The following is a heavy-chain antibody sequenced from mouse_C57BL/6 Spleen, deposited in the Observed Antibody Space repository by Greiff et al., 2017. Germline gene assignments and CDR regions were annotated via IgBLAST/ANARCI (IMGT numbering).Heavy chain of an antibody. CDR2: ISNLAYSI. V-gene: IGHV5-15*01. J-gene: IGHJ4*01. CDR1: GFTFSDYG. D-gene: IGHD2-5*01. Sequence: EVNVVESGGGLVQPGGSLKLSCAASGFTFSDYGMAWVRQAPRKGPEWVAFISNLAYSIYYADTVTGRFTISRENAKNTLYLEMSSLRSEDTAMDYCARQDYYSNYDAMDYWGQGTSVTVSS. CDR3: ARQDYYSNYDAMDY.